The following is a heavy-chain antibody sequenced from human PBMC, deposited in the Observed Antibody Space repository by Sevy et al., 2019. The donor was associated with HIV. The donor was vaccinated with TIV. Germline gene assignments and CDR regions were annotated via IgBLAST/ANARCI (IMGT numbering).Heavy chain of an antibody. V-gene: IGHV1-69*13. CDR1: GGTFSSYA. CDR2: IIPIFGTA. D-gene: IGHD3-9*01. J-gene: IGHJ6*02. CDR3: ARANYDILTGYYSPFTAGYGMDV. Sequence: ASVKVSCKASGGTFSSYAISWVRQAPGQGLEWMGGIIPIFGTANYAQKFQGRVTITADESTSTAYMELSSLRSEDTAVYYCARANYDILTGYYSPFTAGYGMDVWGQGTTVTVSS.